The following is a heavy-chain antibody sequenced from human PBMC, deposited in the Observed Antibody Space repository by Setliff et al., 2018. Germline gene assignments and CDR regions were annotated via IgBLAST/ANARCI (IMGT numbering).Heavy chain of an antibody. CDR1: GGSISSSSYY. J-gene: IGHJ5*02. V-gene: IGHV4-39*07. D-gene: IGHD2-21*01. Sequence: PSETLSLTCTVSGGSISSSSYYWGWIRQPPGKGLEWIGSIYYSGSTYYNPSLKSRVTISVDTSKNQFSLKLSSVTAADTAVYYCARGRYWFAPNWFDPWGQGTLVTVSS. CDR2: IYYSGST. CDR3: ARGRYWFAPNWFDP.